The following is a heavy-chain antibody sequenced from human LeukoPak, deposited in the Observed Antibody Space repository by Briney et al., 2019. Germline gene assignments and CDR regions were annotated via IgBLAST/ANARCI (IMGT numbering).Heavy chain of an antibody. V-gene: IGHV4-34*01. J-gene: IGHJ6*03. CDR2: INHSGST. CDR1: GGSFSGYY. D-gene: IGHD3-3*01. Sequence: PSETLSLTCAVYGGSFSGYYWSWIRQPPGKGLEWIGKINHSGSTNYNPSLKSRVTISVDTSKNQFSLKLSSVTAADTAVYYCARGRLPDFGVVIAPYYYYYYMDVWGKGTTVTVSS. CDR3: ARGRLPDFGVVIAPYYYYYYMDV.